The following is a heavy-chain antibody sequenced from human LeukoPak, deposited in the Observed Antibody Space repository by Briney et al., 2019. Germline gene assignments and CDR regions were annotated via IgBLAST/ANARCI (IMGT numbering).Heavy chain of an antibody. V-gene: IGHV3-23*01. Sequence: GGSLRLSCAAYGFTFSNYAMNWVRQAPGKGLEWVSGFSGSGGNTYYADSVKGRFTISRDNSKNTLYLQMNSLRAEDTAVYYCAKDLSSGWYEDKFDYWGQGTLVTVSS. CDR1: GFTFSNYA. CDR2: FSGSGGNT. J-gene: IGHJ4*02. D-gene: IGHD6-19*01. CDR3: AKDLSSGWYEDKFDY.